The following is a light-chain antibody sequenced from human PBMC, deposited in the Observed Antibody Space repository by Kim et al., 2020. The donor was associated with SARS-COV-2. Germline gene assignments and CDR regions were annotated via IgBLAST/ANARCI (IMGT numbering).Light chain of an antibody. Sequence: VSPGQTASITCSGDKLGDKYACWYKQKPGQSPVLVIYQDSKRPSGIPERFSGSNSGNTATLAISGTQAMDEADYYWQAWDSSTGVFGGGTQLTDL. CDR2: QDS. CDR3: QAWDSSTGV. J-gene: IGLJ2*01. CDR1: KLGDKY. V-gene: IGLV3-1*01.